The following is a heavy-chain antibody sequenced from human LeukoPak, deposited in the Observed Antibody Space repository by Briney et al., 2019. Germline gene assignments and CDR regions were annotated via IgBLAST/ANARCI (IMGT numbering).Heavy chain of an antibody. V-gene: IGHV1-69-2*01. Sequence: ASVKVSCKASGYTFTDYYMHWVQQAPGKGLEWMGRVDPEDGETIYAEKFQGRVTITADTSTDTAYMELSSLRSEDTAVYYCATAAAMAPYWGQGTLVTVSS. D-gene: IGHD5-18*01. CDR1: GYTFTDYY. CDR2: VDPEDGET. CDR3: ATAAAMAPY. J-gene: IGHJ4*02.